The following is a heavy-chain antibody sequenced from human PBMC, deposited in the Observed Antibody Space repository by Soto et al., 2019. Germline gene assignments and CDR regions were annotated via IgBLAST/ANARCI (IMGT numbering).Heavy chain of an antibody. Sequence: QVQLQESGPGLVEPSGTLSLTCGVSGGSISTNNWWSWVRQSPGRGLEWIGEIYHSGSTNYNPYLKSRVTMSVDKSKNQFSLELTSVTAADTAVYYCAREKGAGTYMGFDYWGQGTLVTVSS. J-gene: IGHJ4*02. D-gene: IGHD3-10*01. CDR1: GGSISTNNW. V-gene: IGHV4-4*02. CDR3: AREKGAGTYMGFDY. CDR2: IYHSGST.